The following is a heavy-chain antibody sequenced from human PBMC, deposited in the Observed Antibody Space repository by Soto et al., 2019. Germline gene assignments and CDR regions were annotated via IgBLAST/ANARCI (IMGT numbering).Heavy chain of an antibody. D-gene: IGHD2-15*01. CDR1: GGSISSYY. V-gene: IGHV4-59*12. J-gene: IGHJ4*02. Sequence: SETLSLTCTVSGGSISSYYWSWIRQPPGKGLEWIGSIYYSGSTYYNPSLKSRVTISVDTSKNQFSLKLSSVTAADTAVYYCARLRSCSGGSCPPGYWGQGTLVTVSS. CDR2: IYYSGST. CDR3: ARLRSCSGGSCPPGY.